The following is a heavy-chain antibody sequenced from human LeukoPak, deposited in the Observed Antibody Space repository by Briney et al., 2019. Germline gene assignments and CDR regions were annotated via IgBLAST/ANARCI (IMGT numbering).Heavy chain of an antibody. Sequence: ASVKVSCKASGNTFTSYGISWVRQAPGQGLEWMGWISAYNGNTNYAQKLQGRVTMTTDTSTSTAYMELRSLRSDDTAVYYCARDAGSVTIFGVAVDYWGQGTLVTVSS. D-gene: IGHD3-3*01. J-gene: IGHJ4*02. CDR2: ISAYNGNT. V-gene: IGHV1-18*01. CDR1: GNTFTSYG. CDR3: ARDAGSVTIFGVAVDY.